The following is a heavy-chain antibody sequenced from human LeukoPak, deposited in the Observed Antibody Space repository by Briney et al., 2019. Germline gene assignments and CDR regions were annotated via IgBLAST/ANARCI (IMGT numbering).Heavy chain of an antibody. Sequence: PGGSLRLSCAASGFTFSSYWMSWVRQAPGKGLEWVANMKQDGSDKYYVDSVKGRFTISRDNAKNTLYLQMNTLRAEDTATYYCAKGQERTRIAARPSALDFWGQGTLVTVSS. CDR1: GFTFSSYW. J-gene: IGHJ4*02. D-gene: IGHD6-6*01. CDR3: AKGQERTRIAARPSALDF. CDR2: MKQDGSDK. V-gene: IGHV3-7*03.